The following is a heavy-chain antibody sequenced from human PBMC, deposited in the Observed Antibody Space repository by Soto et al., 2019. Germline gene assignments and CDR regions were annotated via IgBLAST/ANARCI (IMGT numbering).Heavy chain of an antibody. CDR3: AREYAYGSNCFDC. D-gene: IGHD3-10*01. V-gene: IGHV4-31*03. J-gene: IGHJ4*02. Sequence: QVQLQASGPGLVKPSQTLSLTCTVSGGSISSAAYYWSWIRQHPGKGLEWIWYISHSGSTYYTPSLRSRVIFSADTSKNQFSLNLTSVTAADTAVYYCAREYAYGSNCFDCWGQGALVTVSS. CDR2: ISHSGST. CDR1: GGSISSAAYY.